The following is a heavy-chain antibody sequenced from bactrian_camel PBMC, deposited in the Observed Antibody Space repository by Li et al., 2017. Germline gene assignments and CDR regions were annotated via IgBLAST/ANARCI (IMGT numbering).Heavy chain of an antibody. D-gene: IGHD6*01. J-gene: IGHJ4*01. CDR2: FYSDGTSY. Sequence: HVQLVESGGGSVQAGGSLKLSCVASGYTDRSYCMAWFRQAPGKEREGVATFYSDGTSYVCADSVEGRFTCSKDNAKNTLYLQMNNLKPEDTAMYYCAAGSSGGYCGGKDFRYWGKGTQVTVSS. CDR1: GYTDRSYC. V-gene: IGHV3S6*01. CDR3: AAGSSGGYCGGKDFRY.